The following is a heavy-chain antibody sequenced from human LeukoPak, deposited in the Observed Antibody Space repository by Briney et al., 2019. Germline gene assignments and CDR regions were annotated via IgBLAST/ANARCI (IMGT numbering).Heavy chain of an antibody. V-gene: IGHV4-39*01. D-gene: IGHD3-3*01. CDR2: VYYSGDS. J-gene: IGHJ4*02. CDR1: GGSISSINYY. CDR3: ARQSSISGVIIPFEL. Sequence: SETLSLTCTVSGGSISSINYYWAWIRQPPGKGLEWIGSVYYSGDSSYIPSLKSRVSISVDTSRNHFSLRLSSVTAADTAIYYCARQSSISGVIIPFELWGQGSLVTVSS.